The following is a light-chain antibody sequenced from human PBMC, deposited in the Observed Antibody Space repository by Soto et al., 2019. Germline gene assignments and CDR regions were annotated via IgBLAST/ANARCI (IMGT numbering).Light chain of an antibody. V-gene: IGLV2-14*03. CDR2: DVG. Sequence: QSVLTQPASVSGSPGQSITISCTGTSSDAGGYNYVSWYQHHPGEAPKVMIYDVGDRPSGVSNRFSGSKSGNTASLTISGLQAEDEADYYCCSFTSSNLYVFGTGTKVTVL. CDR3: CSFTSSNLYV. J-gene: IGLJ1*01. CDR1: SSDAGGYNY.